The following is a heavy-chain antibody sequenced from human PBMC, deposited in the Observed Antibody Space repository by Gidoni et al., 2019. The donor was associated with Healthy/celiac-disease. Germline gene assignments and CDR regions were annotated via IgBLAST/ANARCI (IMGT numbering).Heavy chain of an antibody. CDR1: GFTFSSYA. CDR3: ARDGLEGYFDY. J-gene: IGHJ4*02. Sequence: QVQLVESGGGVVQPGRSLRLSCAPSGFTFSSYARHWVRQAPGKGLEWVAVISYDGSNKYYADSVKGRFTISRDNSKNTLYLQMNSLRAEDTAVYYCARDGLEGYFDYWGQGTLVTVSS. D-gene: IGHD6-19*01. CDR2: ISYDGSNK. V-gene: IGHV3-30-3*01.